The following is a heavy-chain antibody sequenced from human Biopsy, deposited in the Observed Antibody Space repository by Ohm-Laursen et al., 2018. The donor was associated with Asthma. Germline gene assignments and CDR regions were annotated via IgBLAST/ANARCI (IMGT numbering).Heavy chain of an antibody. J-gene: IGHJ3*01. CDR3: ARTYYDFLTGQVKDVFGV. D-gene: IGHD3-9*01. V-gene: IGHV1-3*04. CDR1: GYNFISFA. Sequence: ASVKVSCKASGYNFISFAIHWVRQAPGQRLEWMGWVNTGNGDTKYSQKFQGRVTITRDTSASAAYMELRSLRSEDTATYYCARTYYDFLTGQVKDVFGVWGQGTVVTVSS. CDR2: VNTGNGDT.